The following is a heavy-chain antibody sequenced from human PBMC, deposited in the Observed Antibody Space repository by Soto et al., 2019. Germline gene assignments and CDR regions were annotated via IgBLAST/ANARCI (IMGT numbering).Heavy chain of an antibody. J-gene: IGHJ4*02. D-gene: IGHD5-18*01. CDR1: GVTLRDYG. CDR3: ARDSRRLQLGVIDF. CDR2: ISYDAASE. Sequence: QVQLVESGGGVAQTGRSLRLSCSGSGVTLRDYGMHWVRQAPGKGLEWVADISYDAASENYADSVKGRFSISRDNSNNTVSLHMNSLGPGDTAVYYCARDSRRLQLGVIDFWGQGTLVTVSS. V-gene: IGHV3-30*03.